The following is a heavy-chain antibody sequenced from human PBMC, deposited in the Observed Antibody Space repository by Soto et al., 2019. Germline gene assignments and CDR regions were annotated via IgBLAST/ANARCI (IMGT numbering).Heavy chain of an antibody. CDR3: ASGPPDIEYFQH. CDR2: INAGNGNT. Sequence: ASVKVSCKASGYTFTSYAMHWVRQAPGQRLEWMGWINAGNGNTKYSQKFQGRVTMTRDTSTSTVYMELSSLRSDDTAVYYCASGPPDIEYFQHWGQGTPVTVSS. CDR1: GYTFTSYA. V-gene: IGHV1-3*01. J-gene: IGHJ1*01.